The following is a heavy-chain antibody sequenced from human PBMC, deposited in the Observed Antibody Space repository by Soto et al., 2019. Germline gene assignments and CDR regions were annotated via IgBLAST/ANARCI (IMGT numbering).Heavy chain of an antibody. V-gene: IGHV1-18*01. CDR1: GYTFTSYG. J-gene: IGHJ4*02. Sequence: ASVKVSCKASGYTFTSYGISWVRQAPGQGLEWMGWISDYNGNTNYAQKLQGRVTMTTDTSTSTAYMELRSLRSDDTAVYYCARARGYCISTRCYEFDYWGQGTLVTVSS. CDR3: ARARGYCISTRCYEFDY. CDR2: ISDYNGNT. D-gene: IGHD2-2*01.